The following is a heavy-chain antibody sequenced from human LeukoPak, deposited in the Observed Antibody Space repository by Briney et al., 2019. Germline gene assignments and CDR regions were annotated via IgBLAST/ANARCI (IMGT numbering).Heavy chain of an antibody. J-gene: IGHJ4*02. Sequence: GGSLRLSCAASGFTFSSYAMSWVRQAPGKGLEWVSAISGSGGSTYYADSVKGRFTTSRDNSKNTLYLQMNSLRAEDTAVYYCAKNYDSSGYYVFYFDYWGQGTLVTVSS. CDR1: GFTFSSYA. CDR2: ISGSGGST. D-gene: IGHD3-22*01. V-gene: IGHV3-23*01. CDR3: AKNYDSSGYYVFYFDY.